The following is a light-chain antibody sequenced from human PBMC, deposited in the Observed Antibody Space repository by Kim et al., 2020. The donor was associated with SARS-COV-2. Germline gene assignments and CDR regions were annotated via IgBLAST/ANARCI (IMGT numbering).Light chain of an antibody. Sequence: PPGATATLSCRASQSIRSNVAWYQQKPGQAPRLLIYGASTRATGIAARFSGSGSGTEFTLTISSLQSEDFAVYYCQQSNNWPPWTFGQGTKVDIK. CDR1: QSIRSN. CDR2: GAS. V-gene: IGKV3-15*01. J-gene: IGKJ1*01. CDR3: QQSNNWPPWT.